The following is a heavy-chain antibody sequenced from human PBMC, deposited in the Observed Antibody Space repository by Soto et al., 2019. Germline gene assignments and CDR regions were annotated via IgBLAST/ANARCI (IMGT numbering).Heavy chain of an antibody. CDR1: GFTFSSYA. CDR3: AKPRGELPGAFDI. Sequence: EVQLLESGGGLVQPGGSLRLSCAASGFTFSSYAMSWVRQAPGKGLEWVSAISGSGGSTYYADSVKGRFTISGDNSKNTLYLQMSSLRAEDTAVYYCAKPRGELPGAFDIWGQGTMVTVSS. CDR2: ISGSGGST. V-gene: IGHV3-23*01. D-gene: IGHD1-26*01. J-gene: IGHJ3*02.